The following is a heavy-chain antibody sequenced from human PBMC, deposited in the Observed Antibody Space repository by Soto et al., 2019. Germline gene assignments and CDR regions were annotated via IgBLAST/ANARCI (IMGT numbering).Heavy chain of an antibody. D-gene: IGHD3-22*01. Sequence: GSLRLSCAASGFTVSRNYMNWVRQAPGKGLEWVAVISYDGSNKYYADSVKGRFTISRDNSKNTLYLQMNSLRAEDTAVYYCANGPGGRYDSSGYDAFDIWGQGTMVTVSS. CDR2: ISYDGSNK. J-gene: IGHJ3*02. CDR3: ANGPGGRYDSSGYDAFDI. V-gene: IGHV3-30-3*01. CDR1: GFTVSRNY.